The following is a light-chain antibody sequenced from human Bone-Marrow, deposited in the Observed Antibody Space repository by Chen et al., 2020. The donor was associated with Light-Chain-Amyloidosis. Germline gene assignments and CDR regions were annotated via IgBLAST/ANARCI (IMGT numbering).Light chain of an antibody. CDR2: EVT. V-gene: IGLV2-23*02. Sequence: QSALAQPASVSGSPGQSITISCTGTSSDVGTYNLVSWYQQHPGRAPKLMIYEVTKRPSGISDRFSGSTSGNTASLTISGLQAEDEADYYCCSYAGSRTRVFGGGTKLTVL. CDR3: CSYAGSRTRV. CDR1: SSDVGTYNL. J-gene: IGLJ3*02.